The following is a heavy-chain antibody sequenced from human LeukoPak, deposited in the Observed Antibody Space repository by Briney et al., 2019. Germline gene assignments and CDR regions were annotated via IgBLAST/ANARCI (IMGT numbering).Heavy chain of an antibody. V-gene: IGHV5-51*01. Sequence: GESLKISCKGSGYSFTRYWIGWVRQMPGKGLEWMGIIYPGDSGTRYSPSIQGQVTISADKSINTAFLQWSSLKASDTAMYYCARPYTTLAQGAFDIWGQGTMVTVSS. J-gene: IGHJ3*02. CDR1: GYSFTRYW. CDR2: IYPGDSGT. D-gene: IGHD1-1*01. CDR3: ARPYTTLAQGAFDI.